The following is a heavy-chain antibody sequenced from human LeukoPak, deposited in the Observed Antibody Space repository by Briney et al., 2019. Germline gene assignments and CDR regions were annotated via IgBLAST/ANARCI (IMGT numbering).Heavy chain of an antibody. D-gene: IGHD5-12*01. V-gene: IGHV1-18*01. CDR2: ISAYNGNT. Sequence: ASVKVSCEASGYTFTSYGISWVRQAPGQGLEWMGWISAYNGNTNYAQKLQGRVTMTTDTSTSTAYMELRSLRSDDTAVYYCAREYSGYDLGWFDPWGQGTLVTVSS. J-gene: IGHJ5*02. CDR3: AREYSGYDLGWFDP. CDR1: GYTFTSYG.